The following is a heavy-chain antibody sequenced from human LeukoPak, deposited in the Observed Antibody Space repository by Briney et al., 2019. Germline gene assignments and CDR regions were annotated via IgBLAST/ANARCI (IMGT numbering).Heavy chain of an antibody. CDR2: ISGSGGST. D-gene: IGHD3-10*01. V-gene: IGHV3-23*01. CDR3: ANIWFGECCNFDY. J-gene: IGHJ4*02. CDR1: GFTFSSYA. Sequence: PGGSLRLSRAASGFTFSSYAMSWVRQAPGKGLEWVSAISGSGGSTYYADSVKGRFTISRDNSKNTLYLQMNSLRAEDTAVYYCANIWFGECCNFDYWGQGTLVTVSS.